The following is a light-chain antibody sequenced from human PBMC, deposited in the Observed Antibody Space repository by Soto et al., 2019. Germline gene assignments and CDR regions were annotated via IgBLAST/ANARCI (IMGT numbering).Light chain of an antibody. CDR1: QSIGTF. Sequence: IQMTQSPSSLSASVGDRVSITCRASQSIGTFLNWYQQKPGEAPNLLIHTSFTLYSGVQSRFSGTGSGTDFTLTIRSLQPEDFATYFCKQAFSAEWTFGQGTKVDI. J-gene: IGKJ1*01. V-gene: IGKV1-39*01. CDR3: KQAFSAEWT. CDR2: TSF.